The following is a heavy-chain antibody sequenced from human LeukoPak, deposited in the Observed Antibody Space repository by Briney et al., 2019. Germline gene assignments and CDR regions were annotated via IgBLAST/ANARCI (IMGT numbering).Heavy chain of an antibody. CDR3: ASQYYDFWSGYPQ. J-gene: IGHJ4*02. CDR2: IIPIFGTA. Sequence: GASVKVSCKASGGTFSSYAISWVRQAPGQGLEWMGGIIPIFGTAYYAQKFQGRVTITADESTSTAYMELSSLRSEDTAVYYCASQYYDFWSGYPQWGQGTLVTVSS. CDR1: GGTFSSYA. D-gene: IGHD3-3*01. V-gene: IGHV1-69*01.